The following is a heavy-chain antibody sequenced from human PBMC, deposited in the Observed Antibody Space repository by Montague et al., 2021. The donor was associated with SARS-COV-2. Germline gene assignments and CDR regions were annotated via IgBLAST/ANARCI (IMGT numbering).Heavy chain of an antibody. J-gene: IGHJ4*02. CDR1: RDSVSSNIAA. V-gene: IGHV6-1*01. D-gene: IGHD1-14*01. CDR2: TYYRSKWYN. CDR3: TQERGPGRTTWHYFDY. Sequence: CAISRDSVSSNIAAWNWIRQSPSRGLEWLGRTYYRSKWYNDYAVSVGSRITISPDTSKNQFSLQLNSVTPEDTAVYYCTQERGPGRTTWHYFDYWGQGTLVTVSS.